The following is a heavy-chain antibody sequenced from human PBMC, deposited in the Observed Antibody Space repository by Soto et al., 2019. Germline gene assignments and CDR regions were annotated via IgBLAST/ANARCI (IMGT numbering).Heavy chain of an antibody. CDR1: GFSLSTSGVG. CDR2: IHWDDDK. Sequence: QITLRESGPTLVKPTQTLTLTCTFSGFSLSTSGVGVGWIRQPPGKALEWLALIHWDDDKRYTPSLKSRLTITKDTSKNQVVLTMTNMDPVDTATYYCAHTNMGYYGMDVWGQGTTVTVSS. CDR3: AHTNMGYYGMDV. V-gene: IGHV2-5*02. J-gene: IGHJ6*02. D-gene: IGHD1-1*01.